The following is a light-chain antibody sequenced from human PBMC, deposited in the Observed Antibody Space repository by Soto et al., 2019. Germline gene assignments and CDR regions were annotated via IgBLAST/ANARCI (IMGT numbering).Light chain of an antibody. V-gene: IGLV2-14*01. J-gene: IGLJ1*01. Sequence: QSALTQPASVSGSPGQSIAISGAGTSSDIGTYNHVSWDQQHPGKAPQLIIYEDINRPSGLSSRFSGSKSGNTASLTISGLQAEDEDDYFCCSYTTSSTLVCGTGTKLTVL. CDR3: CSYTTSSTLV. CDR1: SSDIGTYNH. CDR2: EDI.